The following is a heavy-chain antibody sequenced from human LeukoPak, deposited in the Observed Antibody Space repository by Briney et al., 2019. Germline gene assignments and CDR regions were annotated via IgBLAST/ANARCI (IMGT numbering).Heavy chain of an antibody. Sequence: PGGSLRLSCAASGFTFSSYAMSWVRQAPGKGLEWVSAISGSGSSTYYADSVKGRFTISRDNSKNTLYLQMNSLRAEDTAVYYCATQSGIAAAGSPLDYWGQGTLVTVSS. CDR2: ISGSGSST. CDR3: ATQSGIAAAGSPLDY. J-gene: IGHJ4*02. D-gene: IGHD6-13*01. CDR1: GFTFSSYA. V-gene: IGHV3-23*01.